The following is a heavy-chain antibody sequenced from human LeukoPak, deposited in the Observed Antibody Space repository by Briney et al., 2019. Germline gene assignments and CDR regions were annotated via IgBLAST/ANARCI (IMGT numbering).Heavy chain of an antibody. Sequence: GASVKVSCKASGGTFSSYAISWVRQAPGQGLEWMGGIVPIFGTANYAQQFQGRVTITADESTSTVYMELSSLRSEDTAVYYCARDSEVRRNLWHYWGQGTLVTVSS. D-gene: IGHD3-10*01. J-gene: IGHJ4*02. CDR2: IVPIFGTA. CDR3: ARDSEVRRNLWHY. V-gene: IGHV1-69*13. CDR1: GGTFSSYA.